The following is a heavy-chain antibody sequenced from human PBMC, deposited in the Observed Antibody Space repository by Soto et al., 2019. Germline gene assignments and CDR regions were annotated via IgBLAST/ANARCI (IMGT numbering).Heavy chain of an antibody. CDR1: GASISSGLYY. CDR3: ASGPDHAKAGY. CDR2: IHCSGNI. Sequence: QVQLQESGPGLVKPSQTLSLTCTVSGASISSGLYYWNWIRHIPGKGLEWIGCIHCSGNIYYNPSLQSLLIIAVDTSDNQSSLKLTSLTAADTAVYYCASGPDHAKAGYWGQGILGTVSS. V-gene: IGHV4-31*01. D-gene: IGHD6-19*01. J-gene: IGHJ4*02.